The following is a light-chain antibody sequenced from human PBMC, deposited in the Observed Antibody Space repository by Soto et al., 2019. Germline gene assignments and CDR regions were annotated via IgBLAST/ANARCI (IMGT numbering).Light chain of an antibody. CDR1: SGHSSYA. CDR3: QTWVTGIVV. Sequence: QPVLTQSPSASASLGASVKLTCTLSSGHSSYAIAWHQQQPEKGPRYLMKLNSDGSHNKGDGIPDRFSGSSSGAERYLTISSLQPEDEADYYCQTWVTGIVVFGGGTKVTVL. CDR2: LNSDGSH. J-gene: IGLJ2*01. V-gene: IGLV4-69*01.